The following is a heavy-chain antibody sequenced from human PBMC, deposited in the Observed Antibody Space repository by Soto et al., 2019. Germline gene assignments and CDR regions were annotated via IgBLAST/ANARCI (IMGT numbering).Heavy chain of an antibody. CDR2: VNGANGVT. Sequence: QVHLVQSGAEVRPPGASVKVSCRTSGYSYNAYSFHWVRQAPGQGLDWMGCVNGANGVTKISQKFQDRVTLSRDTFATTAYMEPSSLRSEDMAVYFCARINSGNYKYDGFYMWGQGTTVTVAS. V-gene: IGHV1-3*01. CDR1: GYSYNAYS. D-gene: IGHD6-19*01. CDR3: ARINSGNYKYDGFYM. J-gene: IGHJ3*02.